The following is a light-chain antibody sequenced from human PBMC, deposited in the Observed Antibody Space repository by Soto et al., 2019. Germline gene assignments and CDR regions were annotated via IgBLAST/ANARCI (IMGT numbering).Light chain of an antibody. CDR2: DVS. J-gene: IGLJ1*01. Sequence: QSALTQPASVSGCPGQSITISCTGTSSDVGGYNYVSWYQQHPGKAPKLMIYDVSNRPSGVSNRFSGSKSGNTASLTISGLQAEDEADYYCSSYTSSSTLGVFGTGTKPPS. V-gene: IGLV2-14*01. CDR3: SSYTSSSTLGV. CDR1: SSDVGGYNY.